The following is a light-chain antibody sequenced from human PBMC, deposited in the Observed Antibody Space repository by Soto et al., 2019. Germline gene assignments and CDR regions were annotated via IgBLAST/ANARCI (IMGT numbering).Light chain of an antibody. Sequence: QSALTQPPSASGSPGQSVTISCTGTSSDVGGYNYGSWYQQHPGKAPKLMISEVIKRPSGFPDRFSGSKSGNTASLTVSGLQAEDEADYYCSSFAGNNNLVFGGGTKLTVL. CDR1: SSDVGGYNY. CDR3: SSFAGNNNLV. J-gene: IGLJ2*01. V-gene: IGLV2-8*01. CDR2: EVI.